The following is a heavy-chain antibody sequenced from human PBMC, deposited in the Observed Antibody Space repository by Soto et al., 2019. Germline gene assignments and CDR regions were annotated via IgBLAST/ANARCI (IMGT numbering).Heavy chain of an antibody. Sequence: QVQLVESGGGVVQPGRSLRLSCAASGFTFSSYGMHWVRQAPGKGLEWVAVISNDGNNKYYADSVKGRFTISRDTSRNTVYLQMNSLRDEDTAVFYCVKDRRTEAFGMEVWGQGTTVTVSS. V-gene: IGHV3-30*18. D-gene: IGHD3-3*02. CDR1: GFTFSSYG. CDR2: ISNDGNNK. J-gene: IGHJ6*02. CDR3: VKDRRTEAFGMEV.